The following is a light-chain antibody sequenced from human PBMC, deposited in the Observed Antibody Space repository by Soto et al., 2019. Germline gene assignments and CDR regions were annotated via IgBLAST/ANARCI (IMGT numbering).Light chain of an antibody. CDR1: QSVRSSN. V-gene: IGKV3-20*01. Sequence: EIVLTQSPGTLSLSPGERATVSCRASQSVRSSNLAWYQQKPGQAPRLLIYGASSRATGIPDRFSGSGSGTDFTLNISRLEPEDFAVYYCQQYGSSSTFGQGTRLEIK. CDR2: GAS. CDR3: QQYGSSST. J-gene: IGKJ5*01.